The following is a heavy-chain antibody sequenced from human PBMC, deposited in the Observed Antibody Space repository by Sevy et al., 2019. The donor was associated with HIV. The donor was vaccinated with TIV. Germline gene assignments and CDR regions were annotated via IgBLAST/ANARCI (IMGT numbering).Heavy chain of an antibody. CDR2: INHSGST. J-gene: IGHJ4*02. V-gene: IGHV4-34*01. CDR1: GGSFSGYY. D-gene: IGHD3-22*01. Sequence: SETLSLTCAVYGGSFSGYYWSWIRQPPGKGLEWIGEINHSGSTNYNPSLKSRVTISVDTSKNQFSLKLSSVTAADTAVYYCARLPPRRGYDSIGYYFDYWGQGTLVTVSS. CDR3: ARLPPRRGYDSIGYYFDY.